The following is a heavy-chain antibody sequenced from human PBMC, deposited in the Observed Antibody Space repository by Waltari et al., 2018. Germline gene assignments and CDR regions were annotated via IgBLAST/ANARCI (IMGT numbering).Heavy chain of an antibody. CDR2: IYYSGST. CDR1: GGSISSSSYY. CDR3: ARNIAPAKTGGTFGMDV. J-gene: IGHJ6*02. Sequence: QLQLQESGPGLVKPSETLSLTCTVSGGSISSSSYYWGWIRQPPGKGLEWIGSIYYSGSTYYNPSLKSRVTISVDTSKNQFSLKLSSVTAADTAVYYCARNIAPAKTGGTFGMDVWGQGTTVTVSS. V-gene: IGHV4-39*07. D-gene: IGHD7-27*01.